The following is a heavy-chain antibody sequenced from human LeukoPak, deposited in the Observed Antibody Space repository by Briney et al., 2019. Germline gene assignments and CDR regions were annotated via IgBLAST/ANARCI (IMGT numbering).Heavy chain of an antibody. CDR3: ASGRQLGY. CDR1: GFTFSNYW. V-gene: IGHV3-7*01. J-gene: IGHJ4*02. CDR2: IKEDGSEK. D-gene: IGHD6-13*01. Sequence: GGLRRSSFAAPGFTFSNYWMSWVRKAPGKGLEWVANIKEDGSEKYYVDSVKGRFTISRDNARNSLYLQMNSLRAEDTAVYYCASGRQLGYWGQGTLVTVSS.